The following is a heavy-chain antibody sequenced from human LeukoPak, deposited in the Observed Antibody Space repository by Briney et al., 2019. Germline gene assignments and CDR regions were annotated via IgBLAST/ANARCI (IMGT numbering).Heavy chain of an antibody. Sequence: GGSLRLSCAASGFTFSSYAMHWVGQAPGKGLEWVAVISYDGSNKYYADSVKGRFTISRDNSKNTLYLQMNSLRAEDTAVYYCARDRPSQYSSGWYYFDYWGQGTLVTVSS. CDR2: ISYDGSNK. CDR3: ARDRPSQYSSGWYYFDY. J-gene: IGHJ4*02. CDR1: GFTFSSYA. D-gene: IGHD6-19*01. V-gene: IGHV3-30-3*01.